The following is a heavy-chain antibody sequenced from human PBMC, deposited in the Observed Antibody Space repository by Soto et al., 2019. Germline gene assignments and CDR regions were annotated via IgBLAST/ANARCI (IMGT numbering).Heavy chain of an antibody. J-gene: IGHJ6*02. D-gene: IGHD5-12*01. Sequence: QMQLVQSGPEVKKPGTSVKVSCKASGFTFTSSAMQWVRQARGQRLEWIGWIVVGSGNTNYAQQFQERVTITRDMSTSTAYMELSSLRSEDTAVYYCAAIVATVTGYYYYGMDVWGQGTTVTVSS. CDR1: GFTFTSSA. CDR2: IVVGSGNT. V-gene: IGHV1-58*02. CDR3: AAIVATVTGYYYYGMDV.